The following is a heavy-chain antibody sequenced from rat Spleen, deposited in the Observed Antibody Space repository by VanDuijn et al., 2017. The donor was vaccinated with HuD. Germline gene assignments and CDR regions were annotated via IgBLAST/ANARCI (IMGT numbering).Heavy chain of an antibody. CDR3: AKSPFDY. CDR2: ISPSGGST. Sequence: EVQLVESGGGLVQPGRSLKLSCAASGFTFSDYNMAWVRQAPKKGLEWVATISPSGGSTYYRDSVKGRFTISRDNAKSTLYLQMDSLRSEDTATYYCAKSPFDYWGQGVMVTVSS. D-gene: IGHD3-8*01. V-gene: IGHV5S10*01. CDR1: GFTFSDYN. J-gene: IGHJ2*01.